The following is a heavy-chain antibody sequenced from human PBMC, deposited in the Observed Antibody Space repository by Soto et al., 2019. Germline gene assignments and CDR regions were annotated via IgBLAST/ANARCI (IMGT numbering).Heavy chain of an antibody. CDR1: GFPLSTSGMC. CDR3: ARIRYDSSGTTPGMDV. V-gene: IGHV2-70*11. J-gene: IGHJ6*02. Sequence: VSGPTLVNPTQTLTLTCTFSGFPLSTSGMCVSWIRQPPGKALEWLARIDWDDDKYYSTSLKTRLTISKDTSKNQVVLTMTNMDPVDTATYYCARIRYDSSGTTPGMDVWGQGTTVTVS. D-gene: IGHD3-22*01. CDR2: IDWDDDK.